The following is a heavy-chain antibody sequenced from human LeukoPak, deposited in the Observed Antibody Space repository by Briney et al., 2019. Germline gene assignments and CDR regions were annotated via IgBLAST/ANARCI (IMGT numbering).Heavy chain of an antibody. J-gene: IGHJ4*02. CDR1: GFTFSSYA. Sequence: GRSLRLSCAASGFTFSSYAMHWVRQAPGKGLEWVAVISYDGSNKYYADSVKGRFTISRGNSKNTLYLQMNSLRAEDTAVYYCARDGAIYGSGSYSFYFDYWGQGTLATVSS. CDR2: ISYDGSNK. D-gene: IGHD3-10*01. CDR3: ARDGAIYGSGSYSFYFDY. V-gene: IGHV3-30*04.